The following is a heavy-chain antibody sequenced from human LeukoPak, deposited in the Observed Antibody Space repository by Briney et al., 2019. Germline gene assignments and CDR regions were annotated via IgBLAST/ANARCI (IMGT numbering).Heavy chain of an antibody. D-gene: IGHD2-2*01. J-gene: IGHJ4*02. CDR1: GGSISSSSYY. Sequence: SETLSLTCTVSGGSISSSSYYWGWIRQPPGKGLEWIGSIYYSGSTYYNPSLKSRVTISVDTSKNQFSLKLNSVTAADTAVYYCARQEVYCSSTSCYARGYSYGTFFDYWGQGTLVTVSS. CDR3: ARQEVYCSSTSCYARGYSYGTFFDY. V-gene: IGHV4-39*01. CDR2: IYYSGST.